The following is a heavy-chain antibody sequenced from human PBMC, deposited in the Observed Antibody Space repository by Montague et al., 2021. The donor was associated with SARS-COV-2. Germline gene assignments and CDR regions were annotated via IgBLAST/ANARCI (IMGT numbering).Heavy chain of an antibody. CDR3: AVELGLLRAY. CDR1: GFTVSSNY. CDR2: IYSGGIT. V-gene: IGHV3-53*04. Sequence: SRSLSLSASGFTVSSNYMSWVRQAPGKGLEWVSVIYSGGITYYADSVKGRFTISRHNSKNTLYLQMNSLRAEDTAVYYCAVELGLLRAYWGQGTLVTVSS. J-gene: IGHJ4*02. D-gene: IGHD3/OR15-3a*01.